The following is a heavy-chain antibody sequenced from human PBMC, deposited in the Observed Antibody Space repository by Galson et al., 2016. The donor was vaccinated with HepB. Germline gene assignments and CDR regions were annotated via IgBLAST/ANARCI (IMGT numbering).Heavy chain of an antibody. Sequence: TMSPTCTVSGGSINSNDYYWSWIRQNSGKGLEWIGYISHSGNTYYNPSLRSRVSMSVDTSKNPFSLKVNYVTAATTAMYFGARIYISHSDINGYWAAFDMWGQGTMVIVS. CDR2: ISHSGNT. CDR3: ARIYISHSDINGYWAAFDM. V-gene: IGHV4-31*03. D-gene: IGHD3-22*01. CDR1: GGSINSNDYY. J-gene: IGHJ3*02.